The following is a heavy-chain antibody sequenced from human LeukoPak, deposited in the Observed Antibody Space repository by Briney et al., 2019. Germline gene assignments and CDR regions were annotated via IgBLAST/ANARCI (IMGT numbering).Heavy chain of an antibody. J-gene: IGHJ5*02. CDR2: ISAYNGNT. V-gene: IGHV1-18*01. CDR3: ASELYYYDSSGYSNWFDP. CDR1: GYTFTSYG. Sequence: GASVKVSCKASGYTFTSYGISWVRQAPGQGLEWMGWISAYNGNTNYAQKLQGRVTMTTDTSTSTAYMELRSLRSDDTAVYYCASELYYYDSSGYSNWFDPWGQGTLVTVSS. D-gene: IGHD3-22*01.